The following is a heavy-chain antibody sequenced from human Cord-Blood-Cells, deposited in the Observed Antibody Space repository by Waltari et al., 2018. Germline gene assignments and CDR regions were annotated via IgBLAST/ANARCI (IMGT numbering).Heavy chain of an antibody. V-gene: IGHV1-2*06. CDR3: ASGGDYYYYGMDV. Sequence: QVQLVQSGAEVKKPGASVKVSCKASGYTFTGYYMHWVRQAPGQGLEWMGRINPNSGGTNYEQKFQGRVTMTRDTSISTAYMELSRLRSDDTAVYYCASGGDYYYYGMDVWGQGTTVTVSS. CDR2: INPNSGGT. D-gene: IGHD3-10*01. CDR1: GYTFTGYY. J-gene: IGHJ6*02.